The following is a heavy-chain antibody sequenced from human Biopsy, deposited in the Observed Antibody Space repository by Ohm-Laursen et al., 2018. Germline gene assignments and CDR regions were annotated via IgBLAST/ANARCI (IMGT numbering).Heavy chain of an antibody. J-gene: IGHJ4*02. CDR3: AKRGVERGRPLAY. CDR2: INSMFGTT. Sequence: SSVKVSCKASGGTFSSFGISWVRQAPGQGLEGMGEINSMFGTTNYAQTFQGRVTITADESTSTAYMEVSSLRSEDTAVYYCAKRGVERGRPLAYWGQGTLVTVSS. CDR1: GGTFSSFG. V-gene: IGHV1-69*01. D-gene: IGHD1-1*01.